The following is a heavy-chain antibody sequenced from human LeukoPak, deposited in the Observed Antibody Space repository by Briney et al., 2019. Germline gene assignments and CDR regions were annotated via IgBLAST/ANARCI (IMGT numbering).Heavy chain of an antibody. CDR3: AKDLGSTGYLAY. D-gene: IGHD3-22*01. J-gene: IGHJ4*02. V-gene: IGHV3-30*18. Sequence: GGSLRLSCAASGFTFSNYAMHWVRQAPGKGLEWVAVISYDGSNEYYADSVRGRFTISRDNSKNTLYLQMNSLRVEDTAVYYCAKDLGSTGYLAYWGQGTLVTVSS. CDR1: GFTFSNYA. CDR2: ISYDGSNE.